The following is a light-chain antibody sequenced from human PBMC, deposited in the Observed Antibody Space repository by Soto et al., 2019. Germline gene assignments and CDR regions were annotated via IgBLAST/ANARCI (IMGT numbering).Light chain of an antibody. V-gene: IGKV3-15*01. CDR1: QSVSSN. J-gene: IGKJ1*01. CDR2: GAS. Sequence: IVMTQSPATLSVSPGERATLSCRASQSVSSNLAWYQQKPGQAPRLLIYGASTRATGIPARFSGSGSGTEFTLTISSLQSEDFATYYCQQYNTYLTFGQGTKMDIK. CDR3: QQYNTYLT.